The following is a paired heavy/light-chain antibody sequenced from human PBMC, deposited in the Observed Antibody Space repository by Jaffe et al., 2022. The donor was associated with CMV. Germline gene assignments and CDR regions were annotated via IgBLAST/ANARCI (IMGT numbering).Light chain of an antibody. CDR3: QQYGNSPGGT. V-gene: IGKV3-20*01. J-gene: IGKJ2*01. CDR1: QTINNNY. Sequence: EIVLTQSPGTLSLFPGETATLSCGASQTINNNYLAWYRQKRGQAPRLLIYGASNRATGIPDRFSGSGSGTDFTLTIRRLEPEDFAVYYCQQYGNSPGGTFGRGTMLEIK. CDR2: GAS.
Heavy chain of an antibody. CDR1: GYDFSIYW. V-gene: IGHV5-51*01. J-gene: IGHJ5*02. Sequence: EVLLVQSGAEMKKPGESLKISCTASGYDFSIYWIGWVRQVPGEGLEWMAIIYPTDSDTRYSPSFQGQVTISVDNSINTVYLQWRSLKASDTAIYYCARRDDYIWGNFRSSDANWFDPWGQGTLVTVSS. D-gene: IGHD3-16*01. CDR2: IYPTDSDT. CDR3: ARRDDYIWGNFRSSDANWFDP.